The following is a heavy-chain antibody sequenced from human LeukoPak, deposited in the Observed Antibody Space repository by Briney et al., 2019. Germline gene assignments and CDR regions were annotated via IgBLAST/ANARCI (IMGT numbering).Heavy chain of an antibody. Sequence: GGSLRLSCAASGFTFSSYEMNWVRQAPGKGLEWVSYISSSGSTIYYADSVKGRFTISRDNAKNSLYLQMNSLRAEDTAVYYCARGVGPMVVTPWADYWGQGTLVTVSS. D-gene: IGHD4-23*01. CDR1: GFTFSSYE. CDR3: ARGVGPMVVTPWADY. J-gene: IGHJ4*02. CDR2: ISSSGSTI. V-gene: IGHV3-48*03.